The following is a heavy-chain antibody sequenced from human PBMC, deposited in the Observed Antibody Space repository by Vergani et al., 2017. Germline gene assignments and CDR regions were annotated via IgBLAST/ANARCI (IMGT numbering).Heavy chain of an antibody. CDR1: GFTVSSNY. V-gene: IGHV3-66*02. Sequence: EVQLVESGGGLVQPGGSLRLSCAASGFTVSSNYMSWVRQAPGKGLEWVSVIYSGGSTYYADSVMGRFTISRDNSKNTLYLQMNSLRAEDTAVYYCARGQGSGYSSDAFDIWGQGTMVTVSS. CDR2: IYSGGST. J-gene: IGHJ3*02. CDR3: ARGQGSGYSSDAFDI. D-gene: IGHD3-3*01.